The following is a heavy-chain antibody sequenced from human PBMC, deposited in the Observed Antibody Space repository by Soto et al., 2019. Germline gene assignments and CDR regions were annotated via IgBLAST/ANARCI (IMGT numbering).Heavy chain of an antibody. V-gene: IGHV3-53*01. CDR1: GFSVTANY. J-gene: IGHJ4*02. D-gene: IGHD5-12*01. CDR3: HGYGY. Sequence: EVQVVESGGGLIQPGGSLRLSCEVSGFSVTANYMSWVRQAPEKGLEWVSVIDSVKGRFSISRDISKNTLYLQMNSLRAEDTAVYYCHGYGYWGQGTLVTVSS.